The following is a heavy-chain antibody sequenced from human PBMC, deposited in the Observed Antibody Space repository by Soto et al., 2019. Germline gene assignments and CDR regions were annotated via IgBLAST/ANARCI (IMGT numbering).Heavy chain of an antibody. Sequence: GGSLRLSCAASGFTFSRYWMHWVRQGPGKRLVWVSRINSDGSTTNYADSVEGRLTISRDNAKNTLFLQMNSLSVEDTAVYYCARDNWGSMPDYWGQGTLVTVSS. V-gene: IGHV3-74*01. CDR2: INSDGSTT. CDR3: ARDNWGSMPDY. D-gene: IGHD7-27*01. CDR1: GFTFSRYW. J-gene: IGHJ4*02.